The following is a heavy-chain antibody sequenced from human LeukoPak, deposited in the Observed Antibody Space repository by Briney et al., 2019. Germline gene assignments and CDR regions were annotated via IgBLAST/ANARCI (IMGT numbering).Heavy chain of an antibody. CDR2: ITSKAYGGTE. CDR3: ARALHYYGSGIGPIRMAFDP. J-gene: IGHJ5*02. V-gene: IGHV3-49*04. CDR1: GFMFGDYD. Sequence: GGSLRLSCSGAGFMFGDYDISWVRQAPGKGLEWVGLITSKAYGGTEQYAASVQGRFTISRDDFKSIASLQMNSLKTEDTAVYYCARALHYYGSGIGPIRMAFDPWGQGTLVTVSS. D-gene: IGHD3-10*01.